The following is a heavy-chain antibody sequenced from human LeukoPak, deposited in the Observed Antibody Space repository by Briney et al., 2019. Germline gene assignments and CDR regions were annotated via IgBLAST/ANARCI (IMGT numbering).Heavy chain of an antibody. V-gene: IGHV5-10-1*01. J-gene: IGHJ3*02. D-gene: IGHD3-10*01. CDR1: GYSFTSYW. CDR3: ARLRVRGVIGAFDI. CDR2: IDPSDSYN. Sequence: GESLKISCQGSGYSFTSYWISWVRQMPGKGLEWIWRIDPSDSYNNYTPSFQGHVTISADKSISTAYLQWSSLKASDTAMYYCARLRVRGVIGAFDIWGQGTMVTVSS.